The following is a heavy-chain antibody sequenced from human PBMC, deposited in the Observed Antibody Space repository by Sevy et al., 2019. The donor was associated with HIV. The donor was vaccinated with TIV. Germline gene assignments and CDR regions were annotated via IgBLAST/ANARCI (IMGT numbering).Heavy chain of an antibody. CDR3: ARDQDYKYFDY. CDR1: GFSYSTYT. CDR2: ISSSSSYI. D-gene: IGHD4-4*01. V-gene: IGHV3-21*01. Sequence: GGSLRLSCAASGFSYSTYTMNWVRQAPGKGLEWVSSISSSSSYIHYTDSVKGRFTISRDNAKNSLYLQMNGLRAEDTAVYYCARDQDYKYFDYWGQGTLVTVSS. J-gene: IGHJ4*02.